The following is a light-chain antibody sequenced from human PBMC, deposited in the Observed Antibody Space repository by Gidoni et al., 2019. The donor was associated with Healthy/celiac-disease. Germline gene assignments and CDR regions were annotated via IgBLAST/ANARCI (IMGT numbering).Light chain of an antibody. CDR1: SSNIGINY. CDR3: AAWDDSLSGYV. J-gene: IGLJ1*01. V-gene: IGLV1-47*01. Sequence: QSVLTQPTSESGTPGHRGTISCSGSSSNIGINYVYWDPQLPGTSPKRLIYRNNQRPSGVPDRFSGSQSGTSASLAISWLRSEDEADYYCAAWDDSLSGYVFGTGTKVTVL. CDR2: RNN.